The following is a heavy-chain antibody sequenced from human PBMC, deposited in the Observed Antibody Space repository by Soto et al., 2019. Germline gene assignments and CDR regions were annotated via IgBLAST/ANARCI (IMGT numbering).Heavy chain of an antibody. CDR1: GFTFSSYA. D-gene: IGHD6-19*01. V-gene: IGHV3-23*01. Sequence: EVQLLESGGGLVQPGGSLRLSCAASGFTFSSYAMSWVRQAPGKGLEWVSAISGSGGSTYYADSVKGRFTISRDNSKNTLDLQMNGLRAEDTAVYYCAKSASLRIAVAESDYWGQGTLVTVSS. J-gene: IGHJ4*02. CDR3: AKSASLRIAVAESDY. CDR2: ISGSGGST.